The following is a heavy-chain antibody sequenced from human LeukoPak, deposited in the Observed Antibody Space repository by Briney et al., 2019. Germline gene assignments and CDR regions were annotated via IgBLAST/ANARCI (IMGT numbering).Heavy chain of an antibody. CDR2: ISYDGSNK. CDR3: ARGPPLFDP. CDR1: GFTFSSYA. Sequence: PGRSLRLSCAASGFTFSSYAMHWVRQAPGKGLEWVAVISYDGSNKYYADSVKGRFTIFRDNAKNSLYLHMNSLRIEDTALYYCARGPPLFDPWGQGTLVTVSS. J-gene: IGHJ5*02. V-gene: IGHV3-30-3*01.